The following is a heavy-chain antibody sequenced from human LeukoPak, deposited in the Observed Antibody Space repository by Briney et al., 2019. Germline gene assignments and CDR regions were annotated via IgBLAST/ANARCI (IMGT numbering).Heavy chain of an antibody. V-gene: IGHV3-66*01. D-gene: IGHD3-22*01. CDR1: GFTVSSNY. Sequence: GGSLRLSCAASGFTVSSNYMSWVRQAPGKGLEWVSIIYSGGSTYYADSVKGRFTISRDNSKNTLYLQMNSLRAEDTAVYYCARAAFYYDSSGHSPDFDYWGQGTLVTVSS. J-gene: IGHJ4*02. CDR3: ARAAFYYDSSGHSPDFDY. CDR2: IYSGGST.